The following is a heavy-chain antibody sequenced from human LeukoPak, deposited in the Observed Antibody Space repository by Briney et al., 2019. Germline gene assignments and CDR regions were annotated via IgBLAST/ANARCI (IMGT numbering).Heavy chain of an antibody. CDR2: LSYTGKT. Sequence: PAETLSLTCVVSGASVSSSNWNWIRHVPGKGLEWIGCLSYTGKTDYNPSFTSRVTISLDTSKNQVSLKLRSVTAADTAVYYCSEGYFEPFDHWGQGTLVSVS. D-gene: IGHD2/OR15-2a*01. V-gene: IGHV4-59*02. J-gene: IGHJ4*02. CDR1: GASVSSSN. CDR3: SEGYFEPFDH.